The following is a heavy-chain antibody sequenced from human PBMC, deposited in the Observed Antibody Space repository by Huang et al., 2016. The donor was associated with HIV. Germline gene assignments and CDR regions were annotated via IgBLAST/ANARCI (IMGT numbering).Heavy chain of an antibody. CDR2: ISSSANYL. V-gene: IGHV3-21*02. Sequence: EVQLVESGGDLVKPGGSLRLSCAASGFTFGSHTMNWVRQPPGKGLEGGSSISSSANYLYYADSVRGRYTISRDNAKNSLYLQINNLRAEDTAIYYCVRDRSSGWFMDYWGQGTLVTVSS. CDR3: VRDRSSGWFMDY. CDR1: GFTFGSHT. J-gene: IGHJ4*02. D-gene: IGHD6-19*01.